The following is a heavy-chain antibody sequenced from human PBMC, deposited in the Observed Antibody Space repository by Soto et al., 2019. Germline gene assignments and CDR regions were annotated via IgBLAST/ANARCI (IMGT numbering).Heavy chain of an antibody. CDR3: ARGDYYDIHDY. V-gene: IGHV1-3*01. J-gene: IGHJ4*02. CDR1: GYTFTGYA. Sequence: QVQLVQSGAEVKKPGASVKVSCKASGYTFTGYAIHWVRQAPGQRLEWMGWINAGNGNTKYSQKFQXRXPXTXYTTAITAYMELSSPRSEHTAVYYCARGDYYDIHDYWGQGTLVTVSS. D-gene: IGHD3-22*01. CDR2: INAGNGNT.